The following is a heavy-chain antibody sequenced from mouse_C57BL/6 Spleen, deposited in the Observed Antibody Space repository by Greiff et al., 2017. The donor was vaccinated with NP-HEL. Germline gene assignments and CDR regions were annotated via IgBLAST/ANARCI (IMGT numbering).Heavy chain of an antibody. CDR2: INPSTGGT. D-gene: IGHD2-5*01. J-gene: IGHJ4*01. CDR3: ARGAYYSNYDYAMDY. Sequence: VQLQQSGPELVKPGASVKISCKASGYSFTGYYMNWVKQSPEQSLEWIGEINPSTGGTTYNQKFKAKATLTVDKSSSTAYMQLKSLTSEDSAVYYCARGAYYSNYDYAMDYWGQGTSVTVSS. V-gene: IGHV1-42*01. CDR1: GYSFTGYY.